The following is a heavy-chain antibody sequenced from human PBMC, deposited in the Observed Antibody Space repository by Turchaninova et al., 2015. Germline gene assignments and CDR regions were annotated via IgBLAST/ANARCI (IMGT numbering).Heavy chain of an antibody. Sequence: QVQLQESGPGLVKPSQTLSLSCTVSGGPIRRGGYSWTWSRQRPGKGLEWIGYISHSGSTDYNPSLKSRVTISMDTSKKQFSLKLSSVTAADTAVYYCASYDSSGFYGMDVWGQGTTVTVSS. D-gene: IGHD3-22*01. CDR2: ISHSGST. V-gene: IGHV4-31*03. CDR3: ASYDSSGFYGMDV. CDR1: GGPIRRGGYS. J-gene: IGHJ6*02.